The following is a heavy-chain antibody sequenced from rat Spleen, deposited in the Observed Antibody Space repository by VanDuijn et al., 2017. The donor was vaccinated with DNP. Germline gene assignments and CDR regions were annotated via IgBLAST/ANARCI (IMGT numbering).Heavy chain of an antibody. CDR2: INSAGIT. Sequence: EVQLQESGPGLVKPSQSLSLTCSVTGFSITSSHRWNWIRKFPGDKLEWMGYINSAGITNYTPSLKSRISITRDTSNNQLFLQLNSVTTEDTATYYCARGAGSPYWYFDLWGPGTMVIVSS. D-gene: IGHD5-1*01. J-gene: IGHJ1*01. CDR3: ARGAGSPYWYFDL. CDR1: GFSITSSHR. V-gene: IGHV3-3*01.